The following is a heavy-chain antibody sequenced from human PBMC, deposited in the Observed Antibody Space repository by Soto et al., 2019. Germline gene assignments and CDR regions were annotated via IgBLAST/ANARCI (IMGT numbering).Heavy chain of an antibody. CDR1: GDRFTDYY. CDR2: INPNSGVT. D-gene: IGHD5-12*01. CDR3: ARESGGATATLDYYYFYMDV. J-gene: IGHJ6*03. V-gene: IGHV1-2*04. Sequence: QVQLVQSGAEVKEPGASVTVSCRASGDRFTDYYMHWVRQAPGQGREWMGWINPNSGVTKYAQKFQGWVTMTRDTSIRTVYMQLSRLGFDDTAIYYCARESGGATATLDYYYFYMDVWGTGTTVTVSS.